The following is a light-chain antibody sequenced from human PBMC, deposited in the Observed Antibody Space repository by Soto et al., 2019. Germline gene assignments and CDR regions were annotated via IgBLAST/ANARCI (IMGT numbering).Light chain of an antibody. CDR3: CSSAGDFTWV. CDR2: YVT. V-gene: IGLV2-11*01. CDR1: SSDVV. J-gene: IGLJ3*02. Sequence: QSALTQPRSVSGSPGQSVTISCIGTSSDVVSWYQQHPDKAPKLIIYYVTQRPSGVPDRFSASKSGNTASLTISGLQAEDEADYYCCSSAGDFTWVFGGGTKLTVL.